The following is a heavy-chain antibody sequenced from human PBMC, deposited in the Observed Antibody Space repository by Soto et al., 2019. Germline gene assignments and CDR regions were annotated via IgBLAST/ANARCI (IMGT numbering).Heavy chain of an antibody. CDR3: TGEVASGY. J-gene: IGHJ4*02. Sequence: QMQLVESGGGVVQHGRSLRLSCAVSGFTVSTYGMHWVRQAPGKGLEWVAVISRDRGTKYYADSVKGRFTISRDNSRNTLFLEMNSLRGDDMAVYYCTGEVASGYWGQGTLVTVSS. CDR1: GFTVSTYG. V-gene: IGHV3-30*03. CDR2: ISRDRGTK. D-gene: IGHD2-8*02.